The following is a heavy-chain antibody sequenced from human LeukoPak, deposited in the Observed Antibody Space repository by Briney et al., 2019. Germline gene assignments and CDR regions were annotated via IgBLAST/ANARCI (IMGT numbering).Heavy chain of an antibody. CDR1: GFTVSNSY. V-gene: IGHV3-66*01. Sequence: PGGSLRLSCAASGFTVSNSYMSWVRQAPGKGLQWVSAIYSGGDTYYSDSVKGRYTISRDNSKNTLYLQMNSLRAEDTAVYYCARDMPMVRGVTDYWGQGTLVTVSS. CDR3: ARDMPMVRGVTDY. J-gene: IGHJ4*02. CDR2: IYSGGDT. D-gene: IGHD3-10*01.